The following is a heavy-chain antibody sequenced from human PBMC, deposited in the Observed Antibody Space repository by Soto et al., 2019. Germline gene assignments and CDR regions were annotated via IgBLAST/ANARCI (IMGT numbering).Heavy chain of an antibody. D-gene: IGHD6-19*01. V-gene: IGHV1-69*12. CDR3: ARAVAGGVYYYYGMDV. CDR2: IIPIFGTA. Sequence: QVQLVQSGAEVKKPGSSVKVSCKASGGTFSSYAINWVRQAPGQGLEWMGGIIPIFGTADYAQKFQGRVTITADAARSTAYMELRSMRSEDTAVYYCARAVAGGVYYYYGMDVWGQGTTVTVSS. J-gene: IGHJ6*02. CDR1: GGTFSSYA.